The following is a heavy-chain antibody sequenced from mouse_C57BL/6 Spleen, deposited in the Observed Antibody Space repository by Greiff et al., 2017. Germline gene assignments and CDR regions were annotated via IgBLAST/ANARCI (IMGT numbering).Heavy chain of an antibody. CDR2: ISSGGDYI. D-gene: IGHD2-1*01. J-gene: IGHJ2*01. CDR1: GFTFSSYA. V-gene: IGHV5-9-1*02. Sequence: EVKLMESGEGLVKPGGSLKLSCAASGFTFSSYAMSWVRQTPEKRLEWVAYISSGGDYIYYADTVKGRFTISRDNARNTLYLQMSRLKSEDTAMYYCTRDYGNYFDDWGQGTTLTVSS. CDR3: TRDYGNYFDD.